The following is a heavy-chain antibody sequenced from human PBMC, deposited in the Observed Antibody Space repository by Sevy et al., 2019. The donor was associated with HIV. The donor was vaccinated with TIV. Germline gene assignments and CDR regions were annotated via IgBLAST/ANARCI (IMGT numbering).Heavy chain of an antibody. CDR1: GFTFSNYW. J-gene: IGHJ4*02. CDR3: ARFRGYSYGEFDY. D-gene: IGHD5-18*01. Sequence: GGSLRLSCAASGFTFSNYWMHWVRQAPEKGLMWVSRISSDGSITNYADSVKGRFTISRDNAKNTLYLQMNSLRVEDTAVYYCARFRGYSYGEFDYWGQGTLVTVSS. CDR2: ISSDGSIT. V-gene: IGHV3-74*01.